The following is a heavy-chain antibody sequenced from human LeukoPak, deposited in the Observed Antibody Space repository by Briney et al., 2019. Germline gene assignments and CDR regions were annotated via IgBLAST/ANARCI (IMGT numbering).Heavy chain of an antibody. J-gene: IGHJ4*02. V-gene: IGHV4-59*01. D-gene: IGHD3-16*01. CDR3: ARDYEGDYFDY. CDR1: GGPISSYY. Sequence: SETLSLTCTVSGGPISSYYWSWIRQPPGKGLEWIGYIYYSGSTNYNPSLKSRVTISVDTSKNQFSLKLSSVTAADTAVYYCARDYEGDYFDYWGQGTLVTVSS. CDR2: IYYSGST.